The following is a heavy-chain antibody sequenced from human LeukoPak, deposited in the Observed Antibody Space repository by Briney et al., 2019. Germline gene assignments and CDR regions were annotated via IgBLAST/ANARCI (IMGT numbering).Heavy chain of an antibody. CDR3: AKGSGGVRYCSTVSCLPDDS. D-gene: IGHD2-2*01. CDR2: ISGIEDNT. V-gene: IGHV3-23*01. CDR1: GFTFSRYA. Sequence: GGSLRLSCAASGFTFSRYAMTWVRQAPGKGLEWVSAISGIEDNTYYADAVKGRFTISRDNSYNTLYLHMNSLRAEDTAVYYCAKGSGGVRYCSTVSCLPDDSWGQGTLVTVSS. J-gene: IGHJ4*02.